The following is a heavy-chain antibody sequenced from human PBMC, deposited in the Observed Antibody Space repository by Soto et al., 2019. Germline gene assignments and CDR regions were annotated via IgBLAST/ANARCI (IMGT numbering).Heavy chain of an antibody. CDR3: ARQGSNACDF. CDR2: IYHSGTT. Sequence: SETLSLTWGVSGYSISSGYYWLWIRQAPGKGLEWIGSIYHSGTTSLNPSLKSRITLSVDTSKNQFSLKMTSMVAADTAVYFCARQGSNACDFWGQGTLVTVSS. CDR1: GYSISSGYY. V-gene: IGHV4-38-2*01. J-gene: IGHJ4*02. D-gene: IGHD3-16*01.